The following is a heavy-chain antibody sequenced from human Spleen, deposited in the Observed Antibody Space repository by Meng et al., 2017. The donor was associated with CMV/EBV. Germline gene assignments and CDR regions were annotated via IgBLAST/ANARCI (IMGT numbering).Heavy chain of an antibody. V-gene: IGHV3-74*01. D-gene: IGHD3-22*01. CDR2: INSDGSST. CDR3: ARAGHYYDSSGYYGVDY. J-gene: IGHJ4*02. CDR1: GFTFDDYA. Sequence: ESLKISCAASGFTFDDYAMHWVRQAPGKGLVWVSRINSDGSSTRYADSVKGRFTISRDNAKNTLYLQMNSLKTEDTAVYFCARAGHYYDSSGYYGVDYWGQGTLVTVS.